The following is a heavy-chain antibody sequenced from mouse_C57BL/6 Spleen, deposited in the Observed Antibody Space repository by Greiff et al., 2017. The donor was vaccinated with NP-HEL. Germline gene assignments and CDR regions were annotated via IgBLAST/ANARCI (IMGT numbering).Heavy chain of an antibody. Sequence: QVQLQQPGAELVKPGASVKMSCKASGYTFTSYWITWVKQRPGQGLEWIGDIYPGSGSTNYNEKFKSKATLTVDTSSSTAYMQLSSLTSEDSAVYYCARSGSNYFYAMDYWGQGTSVTVSS. CDR1: GYTFTSYW. CDR2: IYPGSGST. J-gene: IGHJ4*01. V-gene: IGHV1-55*01. CDR3: ARSGSNYFYAMDY. D-gene: IGHD2-5*01.